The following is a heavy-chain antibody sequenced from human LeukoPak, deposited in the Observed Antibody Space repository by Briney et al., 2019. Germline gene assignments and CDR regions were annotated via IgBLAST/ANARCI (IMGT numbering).Heavy chain of an antibody. D-gene: IGHD6-13*01. CDR1: GFTFSSYA. Sequence: PGGSLRLSCAASGFTFSSYAMSWVRQAPGKGLEWVSAISGSGGSTYYADSVKGRFTISRDNSKNTLYLQMNSLRAEDTAVYYCAREWSSSWDHYYYGMDVWGQGTTVTVSS. CDR2: ISGSGGST. J-gene: IGHJ6*02. CDR3: AREWSSSWDHYYYGMDV. V-gene: IGHV3-23*01.